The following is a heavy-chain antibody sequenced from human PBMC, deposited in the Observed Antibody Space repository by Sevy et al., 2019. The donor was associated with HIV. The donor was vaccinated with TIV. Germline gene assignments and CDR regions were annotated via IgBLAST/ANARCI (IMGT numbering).Heavy chain of an antibody. Sequence: GGSLRLSCAASGFTFSNYGMHWVRQAPGKGLEWVALIRFDASTKYYKDSVKGRFTVSRDNAKNILYLQMNSLRPEDTAVYYCAKDLKGRYTSSSGDFDYWGQGTLVTVSS. V-gene: IGHV3-30*02. CDR3: AKDLKGRYTSSSGDFDY. CDR2: IRFDASTK. J-gene: IGHJ4*02. D-gene: IGHD6-6*01. CDR1: GFTFSNYG.